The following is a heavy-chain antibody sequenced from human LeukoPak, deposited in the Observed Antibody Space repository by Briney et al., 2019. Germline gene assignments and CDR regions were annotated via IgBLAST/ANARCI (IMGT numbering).Heavy chain of an antibody. Sequence: ASVKVTCKACGYSFSRYGISWVRQAPGQGLEWMGWISTYNGNTNYAQKFQGRVTMTTDTSTNTAYMELRSLRSDDTAVYYCVRDLDYYDSSGSGWFAPWGQGTLVTVSS. CDR1: GYSFSRYG. D-gene: IGHD3-22*01. CDR3: VRDLDYYDSSGSGWFAP. V-gene: IGHV1-18*01. CDR2: ISTYNGNT. J-gene: IGHJ5*02.